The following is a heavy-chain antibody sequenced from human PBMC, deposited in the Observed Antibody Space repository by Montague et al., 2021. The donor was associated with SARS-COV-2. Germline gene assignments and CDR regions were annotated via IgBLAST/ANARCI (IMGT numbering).Heavy chain of an antibody. CDR1: GVSITSTNW. Sequence: SETLSLTCAVSGVSITSTNWWSLVRQPPGKGLEWIGEISYGGIAPYNPPLKSRATISMDRSRNLFSLKLSSVTAADTAIYYCAGKVLTVPADYWGQGTLVTVS. CDR3: AGKVLTVPADY. CDR2: ISYGGIA. J-gene: IGHJ4*02. D-gene: IGHD4-11*01. V-gene: IGHV4-4*02.